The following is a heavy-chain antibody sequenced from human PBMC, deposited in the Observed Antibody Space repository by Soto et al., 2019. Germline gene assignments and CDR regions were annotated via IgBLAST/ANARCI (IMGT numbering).Heavy chain of an antibody. D-gene: IGHD3-10*01. Sequence: ASVKVSCKASGYTFTSYGISWVRQAPGQGLEWMGWISAYNGNTNYAQKLQGRVTMTTDTSTSTAYMELRSLRSDDTAVYYCARDRSIWFGELLNYYYGMDVWGQGTTVTVSS. J-gene: IGHJ6*02. CDR3: ARDRSIWFGELLNYYYGMDV. CDR1: GYTFTSYG. V-gene: IGHV1-18*01. CDR2: ISAYNGNT.